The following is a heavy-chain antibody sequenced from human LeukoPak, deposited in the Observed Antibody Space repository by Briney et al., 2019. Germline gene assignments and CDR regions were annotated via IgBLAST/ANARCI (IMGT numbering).Heavy chain of an antibody. Sequence: SVKVSYKASGGTFSSYAISWVRQAPGQGLEWMGRIIPILGIANYAQKFQGRVTITADKSTSTAYMELSSLRSEDTAVYYCARDAGLDDSSGYYSAPFGYWGQGTLVTVSS. V-gene: IGHV1-69*04. CDR2: IIPILGIA. CDR1: GGTFSSYA. CDR3: ARDAGLDDSSGYYSAPFGY. D-gene: IGHD3-22*01. J-gene: IGHJ4*02.